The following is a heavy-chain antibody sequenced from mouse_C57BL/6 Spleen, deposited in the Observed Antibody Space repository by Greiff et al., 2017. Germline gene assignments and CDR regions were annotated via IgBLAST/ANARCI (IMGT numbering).Heavy chain of an antibody. Sequence: LESGPELVKPGASVKLSCKASGYSFTDYNMNWVKPSNGQSLEWIGNINPTSGSTSYNQKFKGQATLTVDHSSSTAYMQLNSLTSEDSAVYYCARYPIYVYAMDYGGQGTSVTVSS. CDR2: INPTSGST. CDR1: GYSFTDYN. CDR3: ARYPIYVYAMDY. V-gene: IGHV1-39*01. J-gene: IGHJ4*01. D-gene: IGHD1-1*01.